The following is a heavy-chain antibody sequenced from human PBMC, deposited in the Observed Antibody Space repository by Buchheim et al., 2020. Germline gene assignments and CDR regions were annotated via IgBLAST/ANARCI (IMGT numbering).Heavy chain of an antibody. J-gene: IGHJ4*02. CDR1: GFTFSNYW. CDR3: ARGGFCGGDCPDY. D-gene: IGHD2-21*02. V-gene: IGHV3-74*01. Sequence: EVQLVESGGGLAQPGGSLKLSCAASGFTFSNYWMHWVRQAPGKGLVWVSLIYSDGSSTNYADSVRGRFTISRDNAQNTLSLQMNSLRAEDTAVYYCARGGFCGGDCPDYWGQGTL. CDR2: IYSDGSST.